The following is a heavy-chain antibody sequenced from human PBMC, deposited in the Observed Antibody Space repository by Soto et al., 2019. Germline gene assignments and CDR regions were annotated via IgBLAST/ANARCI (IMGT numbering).Heavy chain of an antibody. Sequence: GGSLRLSCAASGFTFSSYAMSWVRQAPGKGLEWVSAISGSGGSTYYADSVKGRFTISRDNSKNTLYLQMNSLRAEDTAVYYCAKDATNPRITMVRGVNRYFDYWGQGTLVTVSS. CDR3: AKDATNPRITMVRGVNRYFDY. V-gene: IGHV3-23*01. D-gene: IGHD3-10*01. J-gene: IGHJ4*02. CDR1: GFTFSSYA. CDR2: ISGSGGST.